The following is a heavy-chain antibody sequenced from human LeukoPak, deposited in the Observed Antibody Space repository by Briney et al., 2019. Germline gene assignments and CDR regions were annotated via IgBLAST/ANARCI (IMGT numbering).Heavy chain of an antibody. CDR2: IYYSGGT. J-gene: IGHJ4*02. D-gene: IGHD3-10*01. V-gene: IGHV4-59*12. CDR1: GGFISSYF. CDR3: ARFGITVVRGGKYYFDY. Sequence: ASETLSLTCTVSGGFISSYFWSWIRQPPGKGLEWIGYIYYSGGTNYNPSLKSRITISVDTSKNQFSLMLSSVTAADTAVYYCARFGITVVRGGKYYFDYWGQGTLVTVSS.